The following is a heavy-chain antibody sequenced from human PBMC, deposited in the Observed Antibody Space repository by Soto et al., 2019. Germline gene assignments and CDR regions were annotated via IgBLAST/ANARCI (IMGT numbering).Heavy chain of an antibody. CDR3: ARDQYYYDSSGYYFGSWFDP. D-gene: IGHD3-22*01. CDR2: ISSSGSTI. V-gene: IGHV3-11*01. J-gene: IGHJ5*02. Sequence: KTGGSLRLSCAASGFTFSDYYMSWIRQAPGKGLEWVSYISSSGSTIYYADSVKGRFTISRDNAKNSLYLQMNSLRAEDTAVYYCARDQYYYDSSGYYFGSWFDPWGQGTLVTVSS. CDR1: GFTFSDYY.